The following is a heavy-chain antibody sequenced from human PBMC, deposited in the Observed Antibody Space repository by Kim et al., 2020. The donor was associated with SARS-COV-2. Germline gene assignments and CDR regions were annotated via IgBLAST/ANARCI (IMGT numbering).Heavy chain of an antibody. CDR2: IDPSVGST. CDR1: GYAFSTYY. CDR3: ARSVEGYYYIMDV. Sequence: ASVKVSCKASGYAFSTYYMHWVRQAPGQGLECMGIIDPSVGSTDYAQKFQDRVTMTRDTSTSTVYMELSSLRSEDTATYYCARSVEGYYYIMDVWGQGST. J-gene: IGHJ6*02. V-gene: IGHV1-46*01.